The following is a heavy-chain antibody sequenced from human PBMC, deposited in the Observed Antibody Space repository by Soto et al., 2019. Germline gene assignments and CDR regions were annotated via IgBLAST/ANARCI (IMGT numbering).Heavy chain of an antibody. D-gene: IGHD3-3*01. J-gene: IGHJ4*02. Sequence: LSETLSLTCTVSGGSIISGGHYWSWIRQHPGKGLEWIGYIYYSGSTYYNPSLKSRITISVDTSKNQFSLKLSSVTAADTAVYYCVRGIGGYFHYWGQGSLVTVSS. CDR1: GGSIISGGHY. CDR2: IYYSGST. CDR3: VRGIGGYFHY. V-gene: IGHV4-31*03.